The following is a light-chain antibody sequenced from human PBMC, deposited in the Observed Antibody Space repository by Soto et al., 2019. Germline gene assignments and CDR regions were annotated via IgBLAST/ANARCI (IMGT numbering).Light chain of an antibody. Sequence: EIVLTQSPGTLSLSPGKRATLSCRASQSVSSSYLAWDQQKAGQAPRLLIYEGSKRATGIPTRFSGSGSGKDFPLTSSGLEPEDFAVYYCQQRNNWPWTFGQGTKVDIK. CDR2: EGS. CDR3: QQRNNWPWT. J-gene: IGKJ1*01. V-gene: IGKV3D-20*02. CDR1: QSVSSSY.